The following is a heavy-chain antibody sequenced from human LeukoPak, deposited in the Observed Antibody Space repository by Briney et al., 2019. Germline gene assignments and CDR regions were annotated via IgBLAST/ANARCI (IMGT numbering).Heavy chain of an antibody. J-gene: IGHJ4*02. CDR1: GFTFSSYA. D-gene: IGHD2-21*02. V-gene: IGHV3-23*01. Sequence: GGSLRLSCAASGFTFSSYAISWVRQAPGKGLEWVSAISDNGGSTYYADSVKGRFTISRDNSKNTLYLQMNSLRAEDTALYYCAKDLEEIVVVTTTLDYWGQGTLVTVSS. CDR3: AKDLEEIVVVTTTLDY. CDR2: ISDNGGST.